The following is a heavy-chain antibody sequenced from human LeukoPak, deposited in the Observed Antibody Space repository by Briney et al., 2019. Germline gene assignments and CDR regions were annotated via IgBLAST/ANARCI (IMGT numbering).Heavy chain of an antibody. Sequence: QSGGSLRLSCVGSGFNFMQYGMMWVRQAPGKGLEWVSTIHPSGINTHHADSVKGRFTISRDNSKSTLYLQVNSLRVEDTAIYYCARDPSTLLPTDDSWGQGTLVAVSS. V-gene: IGHV3-23*05. CDR2: IHPSGINT. CDR3: ARDPSTLLPTDDS. CDR1: GFNFMQYG. D-gene: IGHD2-2*01. J-gene: IGHJ4*02.